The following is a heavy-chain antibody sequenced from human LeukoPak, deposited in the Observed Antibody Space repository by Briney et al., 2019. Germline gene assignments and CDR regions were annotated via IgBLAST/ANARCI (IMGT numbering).Heavy chain of an antibody. D-gene: IGHD3-22*01. CDR3: AKDPQETDSSGYYDFFDYYYMDV. CDR1: GFTFSSYA. V-gene: IGHV3-23*01. CDR2: ISGSGGST. J-gene: IGHJ6*03. Sequence: PGGSLRLSCAASGFTFSSYAMSWVRQAPGKGLEWVSAISGSGGSTYYADSVKGRFTISRDNSKNTLYLQMNSLRAEDTAVYYCAKDPQETDSSGYYDFFDYYYMDVWGKGTTVTVSS.